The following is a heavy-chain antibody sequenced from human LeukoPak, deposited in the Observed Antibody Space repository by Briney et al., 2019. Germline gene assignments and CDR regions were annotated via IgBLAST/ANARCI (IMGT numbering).Heavy chain of an antibody. Sequence: ASVKVSCKASGYTFTSYGISWVRQAPGQGLEWMGWISAYNGNTNYAQKLQGRVTMTTDTSTSTAYMELRSLRSDDTAVYYCAREYSSSWYDSWFDLWGQGTLVTVSS. CDR2: ISAYNGNT. D-gene: IGHD6-13*01. CDR3: AREYSSSWYDSWFDL. V-gene: IGHV1-18*01. CDR1: GYTFTSYG. J-gene: IGHJ5*02.